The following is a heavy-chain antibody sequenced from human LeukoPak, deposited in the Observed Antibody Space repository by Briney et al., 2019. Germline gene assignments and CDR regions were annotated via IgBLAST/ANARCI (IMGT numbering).Heavy chain of an antibody. CDR3: ARDGWFGDYNWFDP. J-gene: IGHJ5*02. Sequence: GESLRLSCAASGFTFSSYSMNWVRQAPGKGLEWVSYISSASNTIYYADSVKGRFTISRDNAKNSLYLQMNSLRAEDTAMYYCARDGWFGDYNWFDPWGQGTLVTVSS. CDR1: GFTFSSYS. D-gene: IGHD3-10*01. V-gene: IGHV3-48*01. CDR2: ISSASNTI.